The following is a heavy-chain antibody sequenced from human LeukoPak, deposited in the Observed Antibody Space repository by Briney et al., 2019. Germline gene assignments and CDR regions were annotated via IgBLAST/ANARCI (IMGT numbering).Heavy chain of an antibody. CDR1: GFTFTTYW. J-gene: IGHJ4*02. Sequence: PGGSLRLSCAASGFTFTTYWMNWVRQAPGKGLVWVSRINTDGSTTTYADSVKGRFTISRDNAKNTLYLQMNSLRAEDTAVYYCTRDRPIDYWGQGTLVTVSS. CDR2: INTDGSTT. V-gene: IGHV3-74*01. CDR3: TRDRPIDY.